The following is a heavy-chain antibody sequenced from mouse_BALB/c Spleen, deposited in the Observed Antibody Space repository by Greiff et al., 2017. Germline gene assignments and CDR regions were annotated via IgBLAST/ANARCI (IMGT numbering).Heavy chain of an antibody. V-gene: IGHV1-7*01. Sequence: QVQLQQSGAELAKPGASVKMSCKASGYTFTSYWMHWVKQRPGQGLEWIGYINPSTGYTEYNQKFKDKATLTADKSSSTAYMQLSSLTSEDSAVYYCARSGDGNYDAMDYWGQGTSVTVSS. CDR2: INPSTGYT. J-gene: IGHJ4*01. CDR3: ARSGDGNYDAMDY. CDR1: GYTFTSYW. D-gene: IGHD2-1*01.